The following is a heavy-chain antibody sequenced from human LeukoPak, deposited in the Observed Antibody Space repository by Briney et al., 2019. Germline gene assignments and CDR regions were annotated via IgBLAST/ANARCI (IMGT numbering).Heavy chain of an antibody. Sequence: PGGSLRLSCAASGFTFSSYAMHWVRQAPGKGLEWVAVISYDGSSKYYADSVKGRFTISRDNSKNTLYLQMNSLRAEDTAVYFCTKRVEAAGFSGGDHYALDVWGQGTTVTVSS. J-gene: IGHJ6*02. V-gene: IGHV3-30-3*02. CDR1: GFTFSSYA. CDR3: TKRVEAAGFSGGDHYALDV. D-gene: IGHD6-13*01. CDR2: ISYDGSSK.